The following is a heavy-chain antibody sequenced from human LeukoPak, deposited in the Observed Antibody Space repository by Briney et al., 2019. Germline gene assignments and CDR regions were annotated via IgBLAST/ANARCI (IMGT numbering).Heavy chain of an antibody. CDR3: ARDSVPAAAVTPPRHDY. J-gene: IGHJ4*02. V-gene: IGHV7-4-1*02. CDR1: GYTFTSYA. D-gene: IGHD6-13*01. Sequence: ASVKVSCKASGYTFTSYAMNWVRQAPGQGLEWMGWINTNTGNPTYAQGFTGRFVFSLDTSVSTAYLQISSLKAEDTAVYYCARDSVPAAAVTPPRHDYWGQGTLVTVSS. CDR2: INTNTGNP.